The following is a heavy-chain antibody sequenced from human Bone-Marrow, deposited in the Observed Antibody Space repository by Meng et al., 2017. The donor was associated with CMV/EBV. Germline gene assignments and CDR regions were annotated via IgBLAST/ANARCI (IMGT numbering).Heavy chain of an antibody. Sequence: QVPLVQSGAEVKKPGASVKVSSKASGYTFTSYDINSVRQAAGQGLEWMGWMNPNSGNTDYAQKFQGRVTMTRNISKSTAYMDLSSLRSEDTAVYYYATGVADFEYWGQGTLVTVSS. D-gene: IGHD6-19*01. V-gene: IGHV1-8*01. CDR1: GYTFTSYD. CDR3: ATGVADFEY. CDR2: MNPNSGNT. J-gene: IGHJ4*02.